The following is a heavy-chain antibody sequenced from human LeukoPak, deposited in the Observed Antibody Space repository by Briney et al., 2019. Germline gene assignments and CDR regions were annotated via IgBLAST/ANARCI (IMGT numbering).Heavy chain of an antibody. Sequence: SGTLSLTCTVSGGSISSYYWSWIRQPAGKGLEWIGRIYTSGGTNYNPSLKSRVTMSVDTSKNQFSLKLSSVTAADTAVYYCARDSSQNYDFWSGYFDYWGQGTLVTVSS. D-gene: IGHD3-3*01. CDR2: IYTSGGT. CDR1: GGSISSYY. J-gene: IGHJ4*02. CDR3: ARDSSQNYDFWSGYFDY. V-gene: IGHV4-4*07.